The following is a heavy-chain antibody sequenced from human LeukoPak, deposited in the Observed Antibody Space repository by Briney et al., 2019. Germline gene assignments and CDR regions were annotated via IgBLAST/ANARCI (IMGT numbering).Heavy chain of an antibody. CDR3: ARGPGTLHY. V-gene: IGHV6-1*01. CDR2: TYYRSKWYS. D-gene: IGHD1-1*01. CDR1: GDSVSSNSAT. Sequence: SQTLSLTCAISGDSVSSNSATWNWIRQSPSKGLDWLGRTYYRSKWYSPYAPSGKGRITIKADTSKNQVSLQLNAVTPEDTAVYYCARGPGTLHYWGQGTLVTVSS. J-gene: IGHJ4*02.